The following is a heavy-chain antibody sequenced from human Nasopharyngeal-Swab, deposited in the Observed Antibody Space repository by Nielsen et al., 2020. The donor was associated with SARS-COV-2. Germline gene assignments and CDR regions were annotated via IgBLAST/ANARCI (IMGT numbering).Heavy chain of an antibody. J-gene: IGHJ3*02. D-gene: IGHD3-10*01. V-gene: IGHV1-2*02. Sequence: ASVTVSCKASGYRFTDNYIHWVRQAPGQGLEWVGYVNPNIGDTKVALLLEGRVTTTRATSTSPAYMELSRLRSDDTAIYYCAREMRVSSSGNDASDIWGQGTLVIVSS. CDR2: VNPNIGDT. CDR3: AREMRVSSSGNDASDI. CDR1: GYRFTDNY.